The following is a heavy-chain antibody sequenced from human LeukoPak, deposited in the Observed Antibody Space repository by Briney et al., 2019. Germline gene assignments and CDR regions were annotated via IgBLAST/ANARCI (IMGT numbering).Heavy chain of an antibody. CDR1: GYSFTSYW. CDR3: ARSGWRVAATPDY. J-gene: IGHJ4*02. D-gene: IGHD2-15*01. CDR2: IYPGDSDT. Sequence: GESLKISCKGSGYSFTSYWIGWVRQMPGKGLEWMRIIYPGDSDTRYSPSFQGQVTISADKSISTAYLQWSSLKASDTAMYYCARSGWRVAATPDYWGQGTLVTVSS. V-gene: IGHV5-51*01.